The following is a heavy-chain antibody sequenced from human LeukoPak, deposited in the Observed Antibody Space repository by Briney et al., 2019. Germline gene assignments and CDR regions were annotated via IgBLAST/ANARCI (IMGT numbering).Heavy chain of an antibody. Sequence: ASVKVSCKASGYTFTSYYMHWVRQAPGQGLEWVGIINPSGGSTSYAQKFQGRVTMTRDTSTSTVYMELSSLRSEDTAVYYCARVNSPPEIVVVRYFDYWGQGTLVTVSS. V-gene: IGHV1-46*01. CDR3: ARVNSPPEIVVVRYFDY. D-gene: IGHD3-22*01. CDR1: GYTFTSYY. J-gene: IGHJ4*02. CDR2: INPSGGST.